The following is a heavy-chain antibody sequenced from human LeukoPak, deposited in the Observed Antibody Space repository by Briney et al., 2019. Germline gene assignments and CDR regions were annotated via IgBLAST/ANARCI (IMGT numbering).Heavy chain of an antibody. CDR1: GFTFSSYG. V-gene: IGHV3-30*18. Sequence: WGSLRLSCAASGFTFSSYGMLWVRQAPGKGLEWVAVISYDGSNKYYAYSVKSPYTISRDNSKNTLYLQMNSLRAQDPAVYYCANPHYYDSSGYYAEGLGWVAFDIWAQGTMATVSS. D-gene: IGHD3-22*01. CDR3: ANPHYYDSSGYYAEGLGWVAFDI. CDR2: ISYDGSNK. J-gene: IGHJ3*02.